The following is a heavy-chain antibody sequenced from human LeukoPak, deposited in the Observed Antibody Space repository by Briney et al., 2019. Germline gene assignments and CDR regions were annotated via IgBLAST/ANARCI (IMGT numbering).Heavy chain of an antibody. CDR3: ARDVGYCSGGNCYSYDAFDI. CDR1: GGSISSYY. D-gene: IGHD2-15*01. Sequence: SETLSLTCTVSGGSISSYYWSWIRQPPGKGLEWIGYIYTSGSTNYNPSLKSRVTISVDTSKNQFSLKLSSVTAADTAVYYCARDVGYCSGGNCYSYDAFDIWGQGTMVTVSS. V-gene: IGHV4-59*01. CDR2: IYTSGST. J-gene: IGHJ3*02.